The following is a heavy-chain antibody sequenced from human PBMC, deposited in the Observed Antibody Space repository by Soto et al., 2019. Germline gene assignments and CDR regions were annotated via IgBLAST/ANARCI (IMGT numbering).Heavy chain of an antibody. J-gene: IGHJ4*02. CDR2: IKPDGSET. V-gene: IGHV3-7*05. Sequence: GGSLRLSCAASGFTFSTYWMSWVRQAPGKGLEWVANIKPDGSETYYMDSVKGRFTISRENAKNSLYLQMNSLRAEDTAVYYCARDPHRGGDYDYWGQGTLVTVSS. CDR3: ARDPHRGGDYDY. CDR1: GFTFSTYW.